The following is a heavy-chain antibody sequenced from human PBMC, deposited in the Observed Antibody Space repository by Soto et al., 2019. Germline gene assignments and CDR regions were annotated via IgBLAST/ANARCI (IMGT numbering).Heavy chain of an antibody. CDR3: AIELLFFEWLLSHHYYYYCMDV. J-gene: IGHJ6*02. Sequence: AVKCSFKASGGTFSSYAISWVRQAPGQGLDCMGGIIPIFGTANYAQKFQGRVTITADESTSTAYMELSSLRSEDTAVYYCAIELLFFEWLLSHHYYYYCMDVLGQLTTVTVSS. CDR2: IIPIFGTA. CDR1: GGTFSSYA. V-gene: IGHV1-69*13. D-gene: IGHD3-3*01.